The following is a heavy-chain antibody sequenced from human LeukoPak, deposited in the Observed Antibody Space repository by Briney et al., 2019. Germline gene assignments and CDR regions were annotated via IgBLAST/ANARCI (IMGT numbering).Heavy chain of an antibody. V-gene: IGHV4-4*07. Sequence: PSETLSLTRTVSGGSINSYYWSWIRQPAGKGLEWIGRIYSNGTTKYNPPLKSRVTLSVDTSRNQFSLKLTAVTAADTAVYHCARGHTTVTTVDAFDIWGQGTMVTVSS. CDR3: ARGHTTVTTVDAFDI. D-gene: IGHD4-17*01. CDR2: IYSNGTT. CDR1: GGSINSYY. J-gene: IGHJ3*02.